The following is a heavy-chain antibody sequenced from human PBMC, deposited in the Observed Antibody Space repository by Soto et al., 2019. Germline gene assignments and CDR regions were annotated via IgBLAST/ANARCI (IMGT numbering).Heavy chain of an antibody. CDR2: ISAYNGNT. Sequence: QVQLVQSGAEVKKPGASVKVSCKASGYTFTSYGISWVRQAPGQGLEWMGWISAYNGNTNYAQKLQCRATMTPDTSTSTAYMELRSLESDDSAWYYCARMGGRQGAGSYFSAGYYGMDVWGQGTTVTVSS. CDR3: ARMGGRQGAGSYFSAGYYGMDV. V-gene: IGHV1-18*01. D-gene: IGHD3-10*01. CDR1: GYTFTSYG. J-gene: IGHJ6*02.